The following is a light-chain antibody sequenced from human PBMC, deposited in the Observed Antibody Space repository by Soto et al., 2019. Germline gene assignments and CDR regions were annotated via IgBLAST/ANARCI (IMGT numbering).Light chain of an antibody. Sequence: DIEMTQSPSTLSASVGDRVTITCRASQTIFRWLAWYQQRPGKAPRLLIYDASTLESGLPARFSGSGSETEFTLTISSLQPEDSATYYWQLYNSDPWTFGQGTKVEIK. CDR3: QLYNSDPWT. CDR2: DAS. CDR1: QTIFRW. V-gene: IGKV1-5*01. J-gene: IGKJ1*01.